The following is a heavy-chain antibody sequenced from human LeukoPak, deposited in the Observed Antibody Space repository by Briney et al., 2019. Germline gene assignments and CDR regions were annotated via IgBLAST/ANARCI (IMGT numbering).Heavy chain of an antibody. CDR3: ARDLQFQYYYYGMDV. V-gene: IGHV1-8*01. CDR1: GYTFTSYD. Sequence: VASVKVSCKASGYTFTSYDINWVRQATGQGLEWMGWMNPNSGNTGYAQKFQGRVTMTRNTSISTAYMELSSLRSEDTAVYYCARDLQFQYYYYGMDVWGQGTTVTVSS. D-gene: IGHD4-4*01. CDR2: MNPNSGNT. J-gene: IGHJ6*02.